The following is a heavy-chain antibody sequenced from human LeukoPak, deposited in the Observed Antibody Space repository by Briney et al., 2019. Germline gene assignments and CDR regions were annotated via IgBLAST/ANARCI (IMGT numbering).Heavy chain of an antibody. CDR1: GGSFSGYY. CDR2: INHSGST. Sequence: SETLSLTCAVYGGSFSGYYWSWIRRPPGKGLEWIGEINHSGSTNYNPSLKSRVTISVDTSKNQFSLKLSSVTAADTAVYYCARGGGGYDKPNLQLWCQNWGQGTLVTVSS. D-gene: IGHD5-18*01. CDR3: ARGGGGYDKPNLQLWCQN. J-gene: IGHJ4*02. V-gene: IGHV4-34*01.